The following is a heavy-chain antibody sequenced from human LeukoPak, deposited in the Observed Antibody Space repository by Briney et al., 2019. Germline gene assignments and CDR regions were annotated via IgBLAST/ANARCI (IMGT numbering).Heavy chain of an antibody. D-gene: IGHD4-11*01. V-gene: IGHV4-4*07. J-gene: IGHJ6*03. CDR1: GGSISSYY. CDR3: ARNGIGSNYYYYYYMDV. CDR2: IYTSGST. Sequence: SETLSLTCTVSGGSISSYYWSWIRQPAGKGLEWIGRIYTSGSTNYNPSLKSRVTMSVDTSKNQFSLKLSSVTAADTAVYYCARNGIGSNYYYYYYMDVWGKGTTVTVSS.